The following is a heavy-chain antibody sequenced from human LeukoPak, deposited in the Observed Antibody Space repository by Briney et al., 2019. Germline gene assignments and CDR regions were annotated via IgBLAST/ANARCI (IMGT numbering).Heavy chain of an antibody. CDR1: GYSFTSYW. Sequence: GESLKISCKGSGYSFTSYWIGWVRQMPGKGLEWMGIIYPGDSDTRYSPSFQGQVTLSADRSISTAYLQWSSLKASDTAMYYCARDYSDYVGAFDIWGQGTMVTVSS. CDR2: IYPGDSDT. CDR3: ARDYSDYVGAFDI. V-gene: IGHV5-51*01. D-gene: IGHD4-11*01. J-gene: IGHJ3*02.